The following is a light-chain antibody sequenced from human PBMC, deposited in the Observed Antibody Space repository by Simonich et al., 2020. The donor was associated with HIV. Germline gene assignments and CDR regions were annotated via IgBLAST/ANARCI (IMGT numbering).Light chain of an antibody. V-gene: IGKV1-NL1*01. CDR2: AAS. CDR3: QQYYSTPPWT. Sequence: DIQMTQSPSSLSASVGDRVTITCRANQGISNSLAWYQQKPGKAPKLLLYAASRVESGVPFRFSGSGSGTDYTLTISNLQTEDFATYYCQQYYSTPPWTFGQGTKVEIK. J-gene: IGKJ1*01. CDR1: QGISNS.